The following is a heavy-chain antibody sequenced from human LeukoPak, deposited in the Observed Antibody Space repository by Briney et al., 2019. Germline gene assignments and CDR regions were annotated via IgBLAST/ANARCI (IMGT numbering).Heavy chain of an antibody. D-gene: IGHD5-24*01. Sequence: SVKVSCKASRGTFTSSAISCVRQAPGQGLEWMGRIIPIFGIADYAQKFQGRVTITTDESTSTAYMELSSLRSEDTAVYYCARSRRDGYNLHAFDIWGQGTMVTVSS. CDR2: IIPIFGIA. J-gene: IGHJ3*02. V-gene: IGHV1-69*05. CDR3: ARSRRDGYNLHAFDI. CDR1: RGTFTSSA.